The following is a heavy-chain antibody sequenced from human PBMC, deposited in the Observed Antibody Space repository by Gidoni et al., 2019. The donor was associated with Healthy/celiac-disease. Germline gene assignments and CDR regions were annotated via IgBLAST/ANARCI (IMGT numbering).Heavy chain of an antibody. V-gene: IGHV3-48*01. CDR3: ARAMGMGWGHDAFDI. D-gene: IGHD6-19*01. CDR1: GFTFRRYR. J-gene: IGHJ3*02. CDR2: ISSSSSTI. Sequence: EVQLVESGGGLVQPGGSLRLSCAASGFTFRRYRMNWVRQAPGKGLEWVSYISSSSSTIYYADSGKGRFTISRDNAKNSLYLQMNSRRAEDTAVYYCARAMGMGWGHDAFDIWGQGTMVTVSS.